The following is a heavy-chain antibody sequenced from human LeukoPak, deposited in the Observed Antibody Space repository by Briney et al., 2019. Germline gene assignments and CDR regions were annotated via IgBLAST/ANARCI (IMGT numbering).Heavy chain of an antibody. Sequence: SETLSLTCTVSGNSVRSSSFYWGWIRQPPGKGLEWIGSIYYSGSAYYNPSLKSRVTISGDASRNQFSLRLSSVTAADTAVYYCVSTLRFLPYRRFDYWGQGTLVTVSS. CDR2: IYYSGSA. CDR1: GNSVRSSSFY. J-gene: IGHJ4*02. V-gene: IGHV4-39*01. CDR3: VSTLRFLPYRRFDY. D-gene: IGHD3-3*01.